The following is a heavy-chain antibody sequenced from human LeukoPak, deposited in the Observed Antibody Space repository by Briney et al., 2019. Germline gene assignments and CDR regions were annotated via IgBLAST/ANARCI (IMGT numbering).Heavy chain of an antibody. D-gene: IGHD3-3*01. V-gene: IGHV3-74*01. CDR1: GFTLGRYW. CDR3: ARDHHDFWSGYPNY. J-gene: IGHJ4*02. Sequence: GGSLRLSCATSGFTLGRYWMHWFRQAPGTGLVWVARSNSDGKITDYADSVRGRFTTSRDNTKNTVYLQMSSLRAEDTGVYYCARDHHDFWSGYPNYWGQGTLVIVSS. CDR2: SNSDGKIT.